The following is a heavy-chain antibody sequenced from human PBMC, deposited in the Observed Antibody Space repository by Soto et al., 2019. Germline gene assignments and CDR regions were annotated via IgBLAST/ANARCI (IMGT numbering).Heavy chain of an antibody. D-gene: IGHD6-19*01. J-gene: IGHJ4*02. CDR3: TKDYGAVADF. Sequence: EVQLLESGGGLVQPGESLRLSCAASGFTFRTYAMSWVRQAPGKGLEWVAAITGSGDSAYYADSVKGRFTISRDNSKNTLFVEMNSLRADDTAVYYCTKDYGAVADFCGQGTLITVSS. CDR2: ITGSGDSA. CDR1: GFTFRTYA. V-gene: IGHV3-23*01.